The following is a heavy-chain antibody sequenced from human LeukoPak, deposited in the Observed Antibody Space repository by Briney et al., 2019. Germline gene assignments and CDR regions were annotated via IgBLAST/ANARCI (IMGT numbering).Heavy chain of an antibody. CDR1: GFTFSSYG. Sequence: PGRSLRLSCAASGFTFSSYGMHWVRQAPGKGLEWVAVISYDGSNKYYADSVKGRFTISRDNSKNTLYLQMYSLRAEDTAVYYCAKDFCSGGSCYSYGSWGQGTLVTVSS. J-gene: IGHJ5*02. V-gene: IGHV3-30*18. CDR3: AKDFCSGGSCYSYGS. D-gene: IGHD2-15*01. CDR2: ISYDGSNK.